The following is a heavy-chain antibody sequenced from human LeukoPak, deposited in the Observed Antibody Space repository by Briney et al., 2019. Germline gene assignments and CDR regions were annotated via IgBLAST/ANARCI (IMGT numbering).Heavy chain of an antibody. V-gene: IGHV3-23*01. CDR3: AKLNNWFDP. Sequence: GGSLRLSCETSGFNFSRYPMHWVRQAPGKGLEWVSTISGSGGSTYYADSVKGRFTITRDNSKNTLYLQMNSLRAEDTAVYYCAKLNNWFDPWGQGTLVTVSS. CDR1: GFNFSRYP. J-gene: IGHJ5*02. CDR2: ISGSGGST.